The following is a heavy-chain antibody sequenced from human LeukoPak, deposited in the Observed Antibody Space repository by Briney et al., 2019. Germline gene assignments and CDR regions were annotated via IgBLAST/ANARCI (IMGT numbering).Heavy chain of an antibody. Sequence: SGTLSLTCTVSGGSISGYYRSWIRQPPGKGLEWVGYISYSGSTNYRPSLKSRVTISVDTSKNQFSLKLSSVTAADTAIYYCARDGRAGSLFAYWGQGTLVTVSS. CDR2: ISYSGST. CDR1: GGSISGYY. CDR3: ARDGRAGSLFAY. D-gene: IGHD6-19*01. V-gene: IGHV4-59*01. J-gene: IGHJ4*02.